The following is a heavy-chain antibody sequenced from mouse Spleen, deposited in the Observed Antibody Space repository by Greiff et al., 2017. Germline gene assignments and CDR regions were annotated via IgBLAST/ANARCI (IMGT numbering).Heavy chain of an antibody. J-gene: IGHJ3*01. CDR2: INPSTGYT. D-gene: IGHD2-4*01. CDR3: ARRGMITTDAWFAY. V-gene: IGHV1-7*01. Sequence: VKVVESGAELAKPGASVKMSCKASGYTFTSYWMHWVKQRPGQGLEWIGYINPSTGYTEYNQKFKDKATLTADKSSSTAYMQLSSLTSEDSAVYYCARRGMITTDAWFAYWGQGTLVTVSA. CDR1: GYTFTSYW.